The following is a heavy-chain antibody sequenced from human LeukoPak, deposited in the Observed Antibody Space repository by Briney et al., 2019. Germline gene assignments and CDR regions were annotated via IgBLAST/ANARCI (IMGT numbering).Heavy chain of an antibody. CDR2: ISYDGGKK. V-gene: IGHV3-30*03. CDR1: GFTFSSHD. CDR3: AREHHFGSSGFDY. Sequence: GGSLRLSCAASGFTFSSHDMHWVRQAPGKGLEWVAIISYDGGKKDYADSVKGRFTISRDNSKNTLYLQMNSLRAEDTAVYYCAREHHFGSSGFDYWGQGTLVTVSS. D-gene: IGHD3-22*01. J-gene: IGHJ4*02.